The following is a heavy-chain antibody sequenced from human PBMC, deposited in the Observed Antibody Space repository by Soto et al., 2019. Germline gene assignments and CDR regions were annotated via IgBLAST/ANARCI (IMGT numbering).Heavy chain of an antibody. V-gene: IGHV6-1*01. CDR3: ARVGAGFGEPNGYYYYYGMDV. CDR2: TYYRSKWYN. Sequence: SPTLSLTCAISGDSVSSNSAAWNWIRQSPSRGLEWLGRTYYRSKWYNDYAVSVKSRITINPDTSKNQFSLQLNSVTPEDTAVYYCARVGAGFGEPNGYYYYYGMDVWGQGTTVTVSS. D-gene: IGHD3-10*01. J-gene: IGHJ6*02. CDR1: GDSVSSNSAA.